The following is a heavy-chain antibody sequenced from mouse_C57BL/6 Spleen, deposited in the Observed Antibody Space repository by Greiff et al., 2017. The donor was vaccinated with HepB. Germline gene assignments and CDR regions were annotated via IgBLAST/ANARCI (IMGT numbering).Heavy chain of an antibody. CDR2: ISSGGDYI. Sequence: EVKVVESGEGLVKPGGSLKLSCAASGFTFSSYAMSWVRQTPEKRLEWVAYISSGGDYIYYADTVKGRFTISRDNARNTLYLQMSSLKSEDTAMYYCTRDGVYYGSSYGYAMDYWGQGTSVTVSS. J-gene: IGHJ4*01. CDR1: GFTFSSYA. V-gene: IGHV5-9-1*02. D-gene: IGHD1-1*01. CDR3: TRDGVYYGSSYGYAMDY.